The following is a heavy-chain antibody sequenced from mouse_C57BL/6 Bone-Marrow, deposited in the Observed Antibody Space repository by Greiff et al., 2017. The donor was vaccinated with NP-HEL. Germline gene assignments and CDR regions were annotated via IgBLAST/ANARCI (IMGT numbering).Heavy chain of an antibody. D-gene: IGHD2-3*01. V-gene: IGHV3-6*01. CDR1: GYSITSGYY. J-gene: IGHJ2*01. Sequence: EVKLQESGPGLVKPSQSLSLTCSATGYSITSGYYWNWIRQPPGNKLEWMGYKSYDGSNNYNPTLKNQITITRDTSKNQFFLKLNSVTTEDTATYYCARGIYDGYYFDYWGQGTTLTVSS. CDR2: KSYDGSN. CDR3: ARGIYDGYYFDY.